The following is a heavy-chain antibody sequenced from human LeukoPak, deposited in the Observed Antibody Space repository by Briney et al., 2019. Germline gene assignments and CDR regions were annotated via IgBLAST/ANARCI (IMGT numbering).Heavy chain of an antibody. J-gene: IGHJ4*02. CDR3: ARDLVGATRDDY. CDR1: GFTFSSYS. Sequence: PGGSLRLSCAASGFTFSSYSMNWVRQAPGKGLEWVSSITSSSSYIYYADSVKGRFTISRDNAKNSLYLQMNSLRAEDTAVYYCARDLVGATRDDYWGQGTLVTVSS. V-gene: IGHV3-21*01. D-gene: IGHD1-26*01. CDR2: ITSSSSYI.